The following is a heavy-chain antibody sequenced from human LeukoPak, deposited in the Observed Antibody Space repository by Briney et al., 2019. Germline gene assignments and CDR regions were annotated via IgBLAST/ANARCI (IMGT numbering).Heavy chain of an antibody. CDR3: VRLGYCSGGSCYSHFDY. J-gene: IGHJ4*02. CDR1: GYRFISYW. Sequence: GESLEISFKGSGYRFISYWSSWVRQMPGKGLEWMGRIDPSDSYSNYSPSFQGHVTISADKSISTVNLQWSSLKASDTAMYYCVRLGYCSGGSCYSHFDYWGQGTLVTVSS. CDR2: IDPSDSYS. D-gene: IGHD2-15*01. V-gene: IGHV5-10-1*01.